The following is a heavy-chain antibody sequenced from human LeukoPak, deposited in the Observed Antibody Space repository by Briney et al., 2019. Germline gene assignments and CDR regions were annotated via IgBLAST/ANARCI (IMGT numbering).Heavy chain of an antibody. J-gene: IGHJ4*02. D-gene: IGHD5-18*01. Sequence: SQTLSLTCTVSGVSISSGGYFWSWIRQPAGKGLEWIGRFYVSGSTNYNPSLQSRVTISVDTSKNQFSLKLTSVTAADTAVYYCARVGGIQLWANFDYWGQGTLVTVSS. CDR1: GVSISSGGYF. CDR3: ARVGGIQLWANFDY. V-gene: IGHV4-61*02. CDR2: FYVSGST.